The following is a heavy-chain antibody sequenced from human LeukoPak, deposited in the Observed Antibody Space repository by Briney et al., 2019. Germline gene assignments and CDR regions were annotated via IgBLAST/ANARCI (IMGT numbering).Heavy chain of an antibody. CDR1: GFTFSTYW. V-gene: IGHV3-74*01. CDR2: INGDGSIT. CDR3: ATISRSVSSHFDY. D-gene: IGHD1-26*01. J-gene: IGHJ4*02. Sequence: PGGSLRLSCEASGFTFSTYWMHWVRQAPGKELVWVSRINGDGSITDYAASVMGRFTVSRDNAKNTLYLQMNSLRAEDTSVYYCATISRSVSSHFDYWGQGTLVTVSS.